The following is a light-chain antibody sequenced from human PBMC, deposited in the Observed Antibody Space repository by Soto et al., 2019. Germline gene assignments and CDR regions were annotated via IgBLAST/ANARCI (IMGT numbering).Light chain of an antibody. V-gene: IGKV3-15*01. Sequence: FVVTQSPDTLSLSPGETATLSCRASQSVSSSVAWYQHKPGQSPRLVVYSGYKRSPGIPARFSGSGSGTDFTLTIRRLESDDFAIYYCQQRYSWLRVFGPGTKVEVK. J-gene: IGKJ1*01. CDR3: QQRYSWLRV. CDR1: QSVSSS. CDR2: SGY.